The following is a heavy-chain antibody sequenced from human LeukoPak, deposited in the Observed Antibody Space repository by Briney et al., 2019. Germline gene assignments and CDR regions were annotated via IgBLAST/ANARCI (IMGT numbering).Heavy chain of an antibody. Sequence: QTGGSLRLSCAASGFTFSSYSMNWVRQAPGKGLEWVSYISSSSSTIYYADSVKGRFTISRDNAKNSLYLQMNSLRAEDTAVYYCARDSITIFGVVTNWGQGTLVTVSS. D-gene: IGHD3-3*01. V-gene: IGHV3-48*01. CDR3: ARDSITIFGVVTN. CDR1: GFTFSSYS. CDR2: ISSSSSTI. J-gene: IGHJ4*02.